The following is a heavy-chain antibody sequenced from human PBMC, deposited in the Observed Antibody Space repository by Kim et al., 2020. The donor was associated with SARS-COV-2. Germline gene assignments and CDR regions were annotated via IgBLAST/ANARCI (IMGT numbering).Heavy chain of an antibody. Sequence: GGSLRLSCSASGFTFNTYAMHWVRQAPGKGLEYVSGISSDGGTTYYADSVRGRFTISRDNSKTTLYLQMSSLRTDDTVVYYCVKERVTGWYDFDYWGQGTLVAVSP. V-gene: IGHV3-64D*06. CDR3: VKERVTGWYDFDY. J-gene: IGHJ4*02. CDR2: ISSDGGTT. CDR1: GFTFNTYA. D-gene: IGHD6-19*01.